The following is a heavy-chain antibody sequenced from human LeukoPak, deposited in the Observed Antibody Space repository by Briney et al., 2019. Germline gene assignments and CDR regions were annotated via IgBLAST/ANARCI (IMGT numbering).Heavy chain of an antibody. V-gene: IGHV3-23*01. CDR2: MSGSGGST. CDR1: GFTFSSYA. D-gene: IGHD4-17*01. J-gene: IGHJ6*02. CDR3: ARVRYGELDV. Sequence: GGSLRLSCAASGFTFSSYAMSWVRQAPGKGLEWVSSMSGSGGSTYYADSVKGRFTISRDDSMNTLYLQMNSLRAEDTAVYYCARVRYGELDVWGQGTTVTVSS.